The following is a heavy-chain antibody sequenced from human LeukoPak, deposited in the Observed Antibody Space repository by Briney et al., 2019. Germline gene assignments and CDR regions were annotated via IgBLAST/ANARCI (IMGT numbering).Heavy chain of an antibody. D-gene: IGHD6-13*01. V-gene: IGHV3-30*02. CDR1: GFTFSSYG. Sequence: SGGSLRLSCAASGFTFSSYGMHWVRQAPGKGLGWVAVIWYDGSNKYYADSVKGRFTISRDNSKNTLYLQMNSLRAEDTAVYYCAEDRGLLAGIFDYWGQGTLVTVSS. CDR2: IWYDGSNK. J-gene: IGHJ4*02. CDR3: AEDRGLLAGIFDY.